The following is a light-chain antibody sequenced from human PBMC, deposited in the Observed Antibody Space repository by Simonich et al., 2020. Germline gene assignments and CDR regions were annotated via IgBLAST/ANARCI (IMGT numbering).Light chain of an antibody. J-gene: IGLJ3*02. CDR1: TGAVTSGHY. V-gene: IGLV7-46*01. CDR3: LLSYSGARV. CDR2: YTS. Sequence: QAVVTQEPSLTVSPGGTVTLTCGSSTGAVTSGHYPYWFQQKPGQAPRTLIYYTSNKHYWTPARFSGSLLGGKAALTLSGAQPEDEAEYYCLLSYSGARVFGGGTKLTVL.